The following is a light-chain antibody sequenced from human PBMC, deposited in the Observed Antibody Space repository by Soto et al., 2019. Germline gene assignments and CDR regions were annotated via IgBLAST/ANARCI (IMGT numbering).Light chain of an antibody. CDR3: QSYGTSGVV. CDR2: DNN. V-gene: IGLV1-40*01. Sequence: QPVLTQPPSVSGAPGQRVTISCSGSISDIGSGYNVHWYQQLPGTAPKLLIYDNNNRPSGVPDRFSGSKSGTSASLAITWLQAEDEADYYCQSYGTSGVVFGGGTKLTVL. J-gene: IGLJ2*01. CDR1: ISDIGSGYN.